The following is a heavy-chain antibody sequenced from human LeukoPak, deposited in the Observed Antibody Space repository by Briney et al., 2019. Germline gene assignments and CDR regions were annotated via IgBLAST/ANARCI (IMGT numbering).Heavy chain of an antibody. J-gene: IGHJ4*02. D-gene: IGHD6-19*01. CDR3: AKDLRSSGLANYYYDY. CDR2: ISGSGGTT. V-gene: IGHV3-23*01. Sequence: PGGSLRLSCAASGFTYSTYAMNWVRQAPGKGLEWVSTISGSGGTTYYADSVKGRFTVSRDNSKNTVYLQMNSLRAEDTAVYYCAKDLRSSGLANYYYDYWGQGTLVTVSS. CDR1: GFTYSTYA.